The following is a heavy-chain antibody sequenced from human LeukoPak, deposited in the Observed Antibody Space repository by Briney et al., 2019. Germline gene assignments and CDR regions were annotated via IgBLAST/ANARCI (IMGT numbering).Heavy chain of an antibody. J-gene: IGHJ3*02. CDR1: GFTFSSYA. V-gene: IGHV3-30*04. Sequence: GGSLRLSCAASGFTFSSYAMHWVRQAPGKGLEWVAVIPYDGSNKYYADSVEGRFTISRDNSKNTLYLQMNSLRAEDTAVYFCARGNAHAFDIWGQGAMVTVSS. CDR2: IPYDGSNK. D-gene: IGHD1-1*01. CDR3: ARGNAHAFDI.